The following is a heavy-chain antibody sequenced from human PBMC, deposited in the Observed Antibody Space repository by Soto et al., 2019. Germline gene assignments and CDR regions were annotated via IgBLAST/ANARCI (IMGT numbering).Heavy chain of an antibody. J-gene: IGHJ5*02. CDR2: ISAYNGNT. V-gene: IGHV1-18*01. CDR3: ARWSGSAYWCDH. CDR1: GYPFTSYG. Sequence: QVQLVQARVRVKKPGASVKVSCKPSGYPFTSYGISSVGQAPGQELEWTGWISAYNGNTNYAQKLQGRVTMTTDTATRIAYMELSSLRSDDTAVYYCARWSGSAYWCDHWGQGTLVTVSS. D-gene: IGHD2-21*01.